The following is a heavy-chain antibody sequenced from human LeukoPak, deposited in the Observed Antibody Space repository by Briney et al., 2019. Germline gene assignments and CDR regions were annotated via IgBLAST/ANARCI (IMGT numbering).Heavy chain of an antibody. CDR2: IYSGGST. V-gene: IGHV3-66*01. CDR3: ARIDY. Sequence: PPGGSLRLSCAASGFTFSSYWMHWVRQAPGKGLEWVSVIYSGGSTYYADSVKGRFTISRDNSKNTLYLQMNSLRAEDTAVYYCARIDYWGQGTLVTVSS. CDR1: GFTFSSYW. J-gene: IGHJ4*02.